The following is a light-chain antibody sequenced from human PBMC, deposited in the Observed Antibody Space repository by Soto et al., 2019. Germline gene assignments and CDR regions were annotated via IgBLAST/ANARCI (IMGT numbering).Light chain of an antibody. V-gene: IGLV2-14*01. CDR2: EVN. CDR1: SSDVGAYNY. Sequence: QSVLTQPASVSGSPGQSITISCTGTSSDVGAYNYVSWYQQHPGKAPKLMIYEVNNRPSGVSNRFSGSKSGNTASLTISGLQAEDEADYYCQSYDSSLRAYVFGSGTKLTVL. CDR3: QSYDSSLRAYV. J-gene: IGLJ1*01.